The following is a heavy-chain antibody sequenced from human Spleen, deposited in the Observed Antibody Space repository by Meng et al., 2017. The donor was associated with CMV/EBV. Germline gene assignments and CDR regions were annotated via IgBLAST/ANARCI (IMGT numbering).Heavy chain of an antibody. Sequence: ASVKVSCKASGYTFTNYGISWVRQAPGRGLEWIGWISPYDGPNYARNLRGRVTMTTDTSTSTAYMELRSLRSDDTAVYYWARDRGEYYDFWEDYGGQGTLVTVSS. D-gene: IGHD3-3*01. V-gene: IGHV1-18*01. CDR3: ARDRGEYYDFWEDY. J-gene: IGHJ4*02. CDR1: GYTFTNYG. CDR2: ISPYDGP.